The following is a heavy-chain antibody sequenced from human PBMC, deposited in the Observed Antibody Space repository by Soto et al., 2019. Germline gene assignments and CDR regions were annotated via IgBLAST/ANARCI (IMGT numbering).Heavy chain of an antibody. V-gene: IGHV3-74*01. J-gene: IGHJ6*02. Sequence: GGSLRLSCAASGFTFSSYWMHWVRQAPGKGLVWVSRINSDGSSTSYADSVKGRFTISRDNAKNTLYLQMNSLRAEDTAVYYCARESPSGWYEGSNYYYYGMDVWGQGTTVTVSS. D-gene: IGHD6-19*01. CDR1: GFTFSSYW. CDR2: INSDGSST. CDR3: ARESPSGWYEGSNYYYYGMDV.